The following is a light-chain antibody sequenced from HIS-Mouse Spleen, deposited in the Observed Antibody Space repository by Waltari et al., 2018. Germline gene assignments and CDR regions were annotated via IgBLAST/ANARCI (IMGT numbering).Light chain of an antibody. V-gene: IGLV3-10*01. CDR3: YSTDSSGNHRV. Sequence: SYELTQPPSASVSPGQRARITSSGDACPKKFPCLYQQKSGQAPGLVIYEDSKRPSGIPERFSGSSSGTMATLTISGAQVEDEADYYCYSTDSSGNHRVFGGGTKLTVL. CDR1: ACPKKF. CDR2: EDS. J-gene: IGLJ2*01.